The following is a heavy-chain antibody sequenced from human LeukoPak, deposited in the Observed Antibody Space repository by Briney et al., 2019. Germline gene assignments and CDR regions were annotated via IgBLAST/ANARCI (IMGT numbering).Heavy chain of an antibody. Sequence: TPSETLSLTCTVSGGSISSGGYYWSWIRQHPGKGLEWIGYIYYSGSTNYNPSLKSRVTISVDTSKNQFSLKLSSVTAADTAVYYCARHRSSSSHFDYWGQGTLVTVSS. D-gene: IGHD6-6*01. CDR1: GGSISSGGYY. CDR2: IYYSGST. J-gene: IGHJ4*02. CDR3: ARHRSSSSHFDY. V-gene: IGHV4-61*08.